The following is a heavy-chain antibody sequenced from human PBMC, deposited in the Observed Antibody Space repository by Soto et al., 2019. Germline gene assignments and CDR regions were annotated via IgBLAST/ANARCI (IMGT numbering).Heavy chain of an antibody. CDR2: INPSGGST. CDR3: ARDYVPTTVTPAFTSYGMDV. V-gene: IGHV1-46*01. Sequence: GASVEVSCKASGYTFTSYYMHWGRQAPGQGLEWMGIINPSGGSTSYAQKFQGRVTMTRDTSTSTVYMELSSLRSEDTAVYYCARDYVPTTVTPAFTSYGMDVWGQGTTVTVSS. J-gene: IGHJ6*02. D-gene: IGHD4-17*01. CDR1: GYTFTSYY.